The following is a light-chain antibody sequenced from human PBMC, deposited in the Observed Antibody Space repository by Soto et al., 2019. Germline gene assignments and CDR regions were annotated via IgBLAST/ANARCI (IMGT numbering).Light chain of an antibody. CDR3: QQYDSYWT. CDR1: QSISSW. Sequence: DIQMTQSPSTLSASVGDRVTTTCRASQSISSWLAWYQQKPGKAPKLLIYKASSLQSGVPSRFSGSGSGTEFTLTISSLQPDDFATYYCQQYDSYWTFGQGTKV. V-gene: IGKV1-5*03. J-gene: IGKJ1*01. CDR2: KAS.